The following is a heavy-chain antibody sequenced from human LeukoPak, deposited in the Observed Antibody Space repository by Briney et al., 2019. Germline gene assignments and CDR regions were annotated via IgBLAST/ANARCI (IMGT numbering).Heavy chain of an antibody. Sequence: GGSLRLSCAASGFTFSDYYMSWIRQAPGKGLEWVSYISSSGSTIYYADSVKGRFTISRDNAKNSLYLQMNSLRAEDTAVYYCAKDRGDSSGYFDDAFDIWGQGTMVTVSS. J-gene: IGHJ3*02. D-gene: IGHD3-22*01. V-gene: IGHV3-11*01. CDR3: AKDRGDSSGYFDDAFDI. CDR1: GFTFSDYY. CDR2: ISSSGSTI.